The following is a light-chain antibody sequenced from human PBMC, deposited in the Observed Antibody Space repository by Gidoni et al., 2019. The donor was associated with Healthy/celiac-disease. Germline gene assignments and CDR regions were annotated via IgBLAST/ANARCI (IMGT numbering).Light chain of an antibody. V-gene: IGKV1-33*01. CDR3: QQFDNLRT. Sequence: DIQMTQSPFSLSASVGDRVTITCQARQDISNYLNWYQQKLGKAPKLLIYDATNLEAGGPSRCGRSGSRAYITKTISGQEPEDIATYCRQQFDNLRTFGQGTKVEIK. J-gene: IGKJ1*01. CDR1: QDISNY. CDR2: DAT.